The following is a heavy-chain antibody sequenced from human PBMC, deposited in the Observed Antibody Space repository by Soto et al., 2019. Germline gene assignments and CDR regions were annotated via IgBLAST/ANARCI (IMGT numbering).Heavy chain of an antibody. V-gene: IGHV4-30-2*01. Sequence: SETLSLTCAVSGGSISSGGYSWSWIRQPPGKGLEWIGYIHHSGSTYYNPSLKSRVTISVDRSKNQFSLKLSSVTAADTAVYYCARFFRAASWFDPWGQGTLVTVSS. CDR2: IHHSGST. J-gene: IGHJ5*02. CDR1: GGSISSGGYS. CDR3: ARFFRAASWFDP.